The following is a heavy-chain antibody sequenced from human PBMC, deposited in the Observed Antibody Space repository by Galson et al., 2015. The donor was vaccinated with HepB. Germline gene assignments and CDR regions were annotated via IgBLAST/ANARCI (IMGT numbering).Heavy chain of an antibody. J-gene: IGHJ6*02. CDR2: MSGIGGGT. CDR3: AKDRSTHFYYGLDV. Sequence: SLRLSCAASGFTFSNYAMSWVRQAPGKGLEWVSTMSGIGGGTYYADSVKGRFTVSRDTSKNTLYLQMNSLRAEDTAVYYCAKDRSTHFYYGLDVWGLGTTVTVSS. V-gene: IGHV3-23*01. D-gene: IGHD1-26*01. CDR1: GFTFSNYA.